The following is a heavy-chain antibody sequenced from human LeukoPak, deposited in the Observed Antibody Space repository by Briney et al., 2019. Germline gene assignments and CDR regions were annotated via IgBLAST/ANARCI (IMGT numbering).Heavy chain of an antibody. CDR3: AKRKGGLRDPDY. V-gene: IGHV3-23*01. D-gene: IGHD3-16*01. Sequence: GGTLRLSCAASGFTFSSYAMSWVRQAPGKGLEWVSAISGRGDRTYYADSVKGRFTISRDNSKNTLYLQMNSLRAEDTAVYYCAKRKGGLRDPDYWGQGTLVTVSS. J-gene: IGHJ4*02. CDR2: ISGRGDRT. CDR1: GFTFSSYA.